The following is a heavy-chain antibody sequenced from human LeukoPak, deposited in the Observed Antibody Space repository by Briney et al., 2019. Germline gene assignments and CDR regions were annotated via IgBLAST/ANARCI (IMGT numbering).Heavy chain of an antibody. Sequence: ASVKVSCKTSGGTFLSHTFSWMRQAPGHGLEWIGKITPVIETAKYAETFQGRVSIYTDKDTTTVYMDLSGLRPDDTADYYCARVNLRGSNYNWFDPWGQGTRVIVSS. CDR1: GGTFLSHT. J-gene: IGHJ5*02. V-gene: IGHV1-69*08. CDR3: ARVNLRGSNYNWFDP. CDR2: ITPVIETA. D-gene: IGHD3-10*01.